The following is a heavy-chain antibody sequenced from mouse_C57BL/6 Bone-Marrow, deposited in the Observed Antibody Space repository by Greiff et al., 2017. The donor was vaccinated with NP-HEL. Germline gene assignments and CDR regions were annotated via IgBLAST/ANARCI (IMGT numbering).Heavy chain of an antibody. D-gene: IGHD2-2*01. CDR3: ARDNGYPHWDAMDY. CDR1: GFTFSDYY. Sequence: EVKLVESEGGLVQPGSSMKLSCTASGFTFSDYYMAWVRQVPEKGLEWVANINYDGSSTYYLDSLKSRFIISRDNAKNILYLQMSSLKSEDTATYYCARDNGYPHWDAMDYWGQGTSVTVSS. V-gene: IGHV5-16*01. CDR2: INYDGSST. J-gene: IGHJ4*01.